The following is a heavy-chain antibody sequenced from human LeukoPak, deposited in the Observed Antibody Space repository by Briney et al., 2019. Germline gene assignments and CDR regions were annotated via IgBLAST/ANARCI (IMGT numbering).Heavy chain of an antibody. CDR3: ARVVITSGGVIHPANFDY. J-gene: IGHJ4*02. D-gene: IGHD3-16*02. CDR1: GGSISSGDYY. Sequence: PSQTLSLXCTVSGGSISSGDYYWSWIRQPPGKGLEWIGYIYYSGITYYNPSLKSRVTISVDTSKNQFSLKLSSVTAADTAVYYCARVVITSGGVIHPANFDYWGQGTLVTVSS. V-gene: IGHV4-30-4*08. CDR2: IYYSGIT.